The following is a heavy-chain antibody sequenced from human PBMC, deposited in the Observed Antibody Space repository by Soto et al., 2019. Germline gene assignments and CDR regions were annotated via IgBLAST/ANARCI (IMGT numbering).Heavy chain of an antibody. J-gene: IGHJ4*02. D-gene: IGHD4-17*01. Sequence: QVQLVQSGAEVKKPGSSVKVSCKASGGTFSSYTISWVRQAPGQGLEWMGRIIPILGIANYAQKFQGRVTITADKSTSTAYMELSSLRSEDTAVYYCARDISLTVTTFHFDYWGQGTLVTVSS. CDR1: GGTFSSYT. V-gene: IGHV1-69*08. CDR2: IIPILGIA. CDR3: ARDISLTVTTFHFDY.